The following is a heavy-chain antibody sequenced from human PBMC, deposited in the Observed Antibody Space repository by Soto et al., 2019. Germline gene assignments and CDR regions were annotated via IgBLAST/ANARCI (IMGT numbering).Heavy chain of an antibody. CDR1: GYNFAGYW. J-gene: IGHJ4*02. CDR3: ARGGVSTRTFDY. CDR2: IYPSDSDT. D-gene: IGHD3-3*01. Sequence: PGESLKISCKGSGYNFAGYWIAWVRQMPGKGLELMGIIYPSDSDTRYRPSFQGQVTISADKSICSAYLQWSSLRASDTAMYYCARGGVSTRTFDYWGQGTPVTVCS. V-gene: IGHV5-51*01.